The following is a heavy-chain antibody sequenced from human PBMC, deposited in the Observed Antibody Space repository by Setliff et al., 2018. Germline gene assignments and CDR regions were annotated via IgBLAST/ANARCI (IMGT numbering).Heavy chain of an antibody. J-gene: IGHJ2*01. Sequence: LSLTCTVSDGSISNYYWSWIRQPPGKGLEWIGYIYYSGTTNSIPSLKSRVTISVDTSKNQFSLKLSSVTAADTAVYYCARHHAQYYSDSSGYFYEDWYFDLWGRGTLVTV. V-gene: IGHV4-59*08. CDR1: DGSISNYY. D-gene: IGHD3-22*01. CDR2: IYYSGTT. CDR3: ARHHAQYYSDSSGYFYEDWYFDL.